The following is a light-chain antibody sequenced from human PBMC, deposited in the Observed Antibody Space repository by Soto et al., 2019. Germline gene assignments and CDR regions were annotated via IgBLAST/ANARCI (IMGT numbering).Light chain of an antibody. J-gene: IGLJ2*01. CDR1: SSDVGGYNY. Sequence: QSALTQPPSASGSPGQSVAISCSGTSSDVGGYNYVSWYQQHPGKAPKLMIYDVNKRPSGVTDRFSGSKSGNTASLTVSGLQAEYEAEYYCISYAGSNKPAFGGGTKLTVL. CDR2: DVN. V-gene: IGLV2-8*01. CDR3: ISYAGSNKPA.